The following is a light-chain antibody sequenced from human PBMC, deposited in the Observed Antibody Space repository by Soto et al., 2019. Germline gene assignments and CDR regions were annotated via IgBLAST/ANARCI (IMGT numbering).Light chain of an antibody. CDR2: AAS. V-gene: IGKV1-39*01. Sequence: DIQMTQSPSSLYSSVGDRVTITCRASQSISSYLNWYQQKPGKAPKLLIYAASSLESGVPSRFSGSGSGTDFTLTISSLEPEDFAIYCCQQSANTPPSFGEGTKREIK. J-gene: IGKJ2*03. CDR1: QSISSY. CDR3: QQSANTPPS.